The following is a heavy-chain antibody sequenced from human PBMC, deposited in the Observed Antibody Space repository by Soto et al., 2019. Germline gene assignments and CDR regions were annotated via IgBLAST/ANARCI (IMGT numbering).Heavy chain of an antibody. CDR1: GGSISSSSYY. CDR2: IYYSGST. Sequence: QLQLQESGPGLVKPSETLSLTCTVSGGSISSSSYYWGWIRQPPGKWLEWIGSIYYSGSTYYNPSLKSRVTISVDTSKIQYSLKLSSVTAADTAVYYCAIYVGVGATENGFDPWGQGTVVTVS. CDR3: AIYVGVGATENGFDP. J-gene: IGHJ5*02. V-gene: IGHV4-39*01. D-gene: IGHD1-26*01.